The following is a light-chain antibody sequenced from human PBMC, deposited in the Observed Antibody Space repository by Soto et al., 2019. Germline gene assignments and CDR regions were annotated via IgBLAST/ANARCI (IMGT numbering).Light chain of an antibody. CDR3: LQDYTSPRT. CDR2: KAS. Sequence: DLQRTQSHSTLAGSGGGGVIISCRASQTISSWLAWYQQKPGKAPKLLIYKASTLKSGVPSRFSGSGSGTEFTLTISSLQPEDFATYYCLQDYTSPRTFGGGTQVDIK. CDR1: QTISSW. J-gene: IGKJ4*01. V-gene: IGKV1-5*03.